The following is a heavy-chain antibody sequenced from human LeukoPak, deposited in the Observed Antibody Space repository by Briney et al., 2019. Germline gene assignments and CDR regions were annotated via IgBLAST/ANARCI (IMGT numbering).Heavy chain of an antibody. CDR2: ISSSSSTI. CDR3: ARERWHNNGWYGY. CDR1: GFTFSSYS. Sequence: GGSLRLSCAASGFTFSSYSMNWVRQAPGKGLEWVSYISSSSSTIYYADSVKGRFTISRDNAKNSLYLQMNSLRAEDTAVYYCARERWHNNGWYGYWGQGTLVTVSS. J-gene: IGHJ4*02. D-gene: IGHD6-19*01. V-gene: IGHV3-48*01.